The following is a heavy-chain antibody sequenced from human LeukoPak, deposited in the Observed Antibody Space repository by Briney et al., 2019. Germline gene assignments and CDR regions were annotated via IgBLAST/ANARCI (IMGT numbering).Heavy chain of an antibody. D-gene: IGHD6-6*01. J-gene: IGHJ4*02. CDR3: ARGDIAARLSR. Sequence: SETLSLTCAVYGGSFSGYYWTWIRQPPGEGLEWIGEIHQSGRINYNPSLKSRVTISVDTSKNQFSLKLTSVTAADTAVYYCARGDIAARLSRWGQGTLVTVSS. CDR1: GGSFSGYY. CDR2: IHQSGRI. V-gene: IGHV4-34*01.